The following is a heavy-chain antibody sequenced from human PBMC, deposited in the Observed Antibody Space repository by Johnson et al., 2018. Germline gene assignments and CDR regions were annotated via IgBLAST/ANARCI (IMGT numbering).Heavy chain of an antibody. CDR2: INTDGSST. D-gene: IGHD6-25*01. CDR1: GFTFSNYW. V-gene: IGHV3-74*01. Sequence: VQLQESGGGLVQPGGSLTLSCAASGFTFSNYWMHWVRQAPGKGLVWVSRINTDGSSTTHADSVKGRFTISRDNAKNSVYLQMNCLRPDDTAVYSCGVVAAGTHGYVDLWGRGTLVPVSA. CDR3: GVVAAGTHGYVDL. J-gene: IGHJ2*01.